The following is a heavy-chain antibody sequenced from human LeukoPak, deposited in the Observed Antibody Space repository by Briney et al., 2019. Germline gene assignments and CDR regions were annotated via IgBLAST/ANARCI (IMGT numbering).Heavy chain of an antibody. D-gene: IGHD5-24*01. Sequence: PSEPLSLTCTVSGGSFSSYYWSWIRQPAGRGLEWIGRIYTSGSTNYNSSLKSRVTMSVDTSKNQVSLKLSSVTAADTAVYYCATGDGYKSFDYWGQGTLVTVSS. CDR2: IYTSGST. J-gene: IGHJ4*02. CDR1: GGSFSSYY. CDR3: ATGDGYKSFDY. V-gene: IGHV4-4*07.